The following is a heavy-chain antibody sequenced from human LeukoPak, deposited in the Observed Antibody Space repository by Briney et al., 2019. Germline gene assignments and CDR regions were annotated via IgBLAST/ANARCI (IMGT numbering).Heavy chain of an antibody. V-gene: IGHV1-69*13. CDR2: IIPTFGTA. CDR1: GGTFSSYA. D-gene: IGHD2-2*02. J-gene: IGHJ3*02. CDR3: ASPRYCSSTSCYRYAFDI. Sequence: GASVKVSCKASGGTFSSYAISWVRQAPGQGLEWMGGIIPTFGTANYAQKFQGRVTITADESTSTAYMELSSLRSEDTAVYYCASPRYCSSTSCYRYAFDIWGQGTMVTVSS.